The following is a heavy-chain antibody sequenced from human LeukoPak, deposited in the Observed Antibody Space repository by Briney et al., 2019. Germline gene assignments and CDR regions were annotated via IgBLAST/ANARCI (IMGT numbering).Heavy chain of an antibody. CDR2: YDPEDGEA. V-gene: IGHV1-24*01. CDR3: TTVRKIVWGVILFRYFDF. D-gene: IGHD3-10*02. CDR1: GYTVTELS. J-gene: IGHJ4*02. Sequence: ASVKVSCKVSGYTVTELSMHWVRQAPGKGLEWMGGYDPEDGEARYAQKFEGRLRMTEDTPADTAFMELSSLRSEDTAVYYCTTVRKIVWGVILFRYFDFWGQGALVTVSP.